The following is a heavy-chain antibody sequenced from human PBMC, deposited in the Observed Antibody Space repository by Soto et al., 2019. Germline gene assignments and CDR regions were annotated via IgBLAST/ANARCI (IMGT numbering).Heavy chain of an antibody. CDR3: ERYRREAVAGYTLDN. Sequence: SETLSLTCTVSGGSISSNYWTWIRQPPGKGLEWIGYVYNSGSTNYNPSLKSRVTISEDTSKSQFSLKVNFMTAADTAVYYCERYRREAVAGYTLDNWGQGILVTSPQ. CDR2: VYNSGST. D-gene: IGHD6-13*01. V-gene: IGHV4-59*01. CDR1: GGSISSNY. J-gene: IGHJ4*02.